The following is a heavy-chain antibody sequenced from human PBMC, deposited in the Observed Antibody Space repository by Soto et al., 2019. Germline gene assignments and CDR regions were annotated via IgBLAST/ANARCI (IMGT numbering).Heavy chain of an antibody. CDR2: TNPDGGST. CDR1: GYTFTSYY. CDR3: AKAPRGGVIITTYAAHIDY. J-gene: IGHJ4*02. V-gene: IGHV1-46*01. Sequence: QVQLVQSGADVKKPGASVMLSCKASGYTFTSYYMHWVRQAPGQGLEWMGITNPDGGSTRYAQKFQRRVTMTRDTSTSTFYMERSSLRSEDTAVYYCAKAPRGGVIITTYAAHIDYWGQGTLVTVSS. D-gene: IGHD3-3*01.